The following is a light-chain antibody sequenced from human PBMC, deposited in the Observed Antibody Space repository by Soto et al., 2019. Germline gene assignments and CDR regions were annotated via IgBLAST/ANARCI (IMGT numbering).Light chain of an antibody. CDR3: QAWDSSNVV. Sequence: SYELTQPPSVSVSPGQTASITCSGDKLGDKYACWYQQKPGQSPVLVIYQDSKRPSGIPERISGSKSGNTATLTISGTQAMDEADYYCQAWDSSNVVFGGGTKVTVL. CDR1: KLGDKY. V-gene: IGLV3-1*01. CDR2: QDS. J-gene: IGLJ2*01.